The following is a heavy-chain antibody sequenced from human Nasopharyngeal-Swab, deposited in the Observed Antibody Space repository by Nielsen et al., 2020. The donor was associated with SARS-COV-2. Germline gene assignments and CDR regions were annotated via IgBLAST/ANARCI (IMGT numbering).Heavy chain of an antibody. CDR1: GYTFTSHY. CDR2: INPSAGST. Sequence: VKVSCKASGYTFTSHYMHWVRQAPGQGLEWMGIINPSAGSTGYAQKFQGRVTMTRDTSTSTVYMELRSLRSEDTAVYYCARDVGKPDMCCPRRDYGMDVWGQGTTVTVSS. V-gene: IGHV1-46*01. D-gene: IGHD1-26*01. CDR3: ARDVGKPDMCCPRRDYGMDV. J-gene: IGHJ6*02.